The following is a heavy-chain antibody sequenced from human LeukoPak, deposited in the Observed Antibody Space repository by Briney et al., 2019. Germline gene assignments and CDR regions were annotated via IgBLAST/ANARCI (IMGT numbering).Heavy chain of an antibody. Sequence: GASVKVSCKASGYTFIGYYMYWVRQAPGQGLEWMGRINPNSGDTIYAQKFQGRVTMTRDTSISTAHMELSRLRSDDTAVYYCAGERTSGGRARDYWGQGTLVTVSS. V-gene: IGHV1-2*02. CDR2: INPNSGDT. CDR1: GYTFIGYY. D-gene: IGHD2-15*01. CDR3: AGERTSGGRARDY. J-gene: IGHJ4*02.